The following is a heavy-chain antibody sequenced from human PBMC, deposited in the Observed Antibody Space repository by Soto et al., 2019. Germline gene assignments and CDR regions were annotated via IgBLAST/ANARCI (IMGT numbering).Heavy chain of an antibody. CDR3: AGGGFGELSSPY. Sequence: ASVKVSCKASGYTFTSYGISWVRQAPGQGLEWMGIINPSGGSTSYAQKFQGRVTMTRDTSTSTVYMELSSLRSEDTAVYYCAGGGFGELSSPYWGQGTLVPVSP. CDR2: INPSGGST. D-gene: IGHD3-10*01. V-gene: IGHV1-46*01. J-gene: IGHJ4*02. CDR1: GYTFTSYG.